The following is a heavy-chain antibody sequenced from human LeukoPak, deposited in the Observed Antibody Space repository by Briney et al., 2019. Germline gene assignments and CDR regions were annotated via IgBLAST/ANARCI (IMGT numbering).Heavy chain of an antibody. V-gene: IGHV3-33*01. CDR2: IWYDGSNK. CDR1: GFTFSSYG. Sequence: TGGSLRLSCAPSGFTFSSYGIHGARHAPGKGLEWVAVIWYDGSNKYYADSVKGRFTISRDNTKNTLYLQMNSLRAEDTAVYYCARDTQAGGAFDIWGQGTMVTVSS. D-gene: IGHD3-16*01. CDR3: ARDTQAGGAFDI. J-gene: IGHJ3*02.